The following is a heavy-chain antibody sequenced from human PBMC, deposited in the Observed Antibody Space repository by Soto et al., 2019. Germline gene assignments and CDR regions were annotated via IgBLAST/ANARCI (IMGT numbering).Heavy chain of an antibody. CDR3: ARGPRYCSSSICFSGVTWFDP. V-gene: IGHV1-18*01. CDR2: ISSYNGNT. Sequence: ASVKVSCKASGYTFTSYGISWVRQAPGQGLEWMGWISSYNGNTNYAQKVQGRVTMTTDTSATTTYMELRSLKSDDTAVYYCARGPRYCSSSICFSGVTWFDPWGQGTLVTVSS. J-gene: IGHJ5*02. D-gene: IGHD2-2*01. CDR1: GYTFTSYG.